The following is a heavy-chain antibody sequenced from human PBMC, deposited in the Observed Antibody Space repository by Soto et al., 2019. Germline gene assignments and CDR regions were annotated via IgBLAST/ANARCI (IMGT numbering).Heavy chain of an antibody. V-gene: IGHV3-23*01. CDR3: RRLKTASALYYFDY. D-gene: IGHD2-21*02. Sequence: EVQLLESGGGVVQPGGSLRLSCAASGFIFTEYGMSWVRQAPGKGLEWVSGISGSGGATYYADSVEGRFTISKDFSKQTLFLKMSGLRDEDRAVYICRRLKTASALYYFDYWGQGSQVTVYS. J-gene: IGHJ4*02. CDR1: GFIFTEYG. CDR2: ISGSGGAT.